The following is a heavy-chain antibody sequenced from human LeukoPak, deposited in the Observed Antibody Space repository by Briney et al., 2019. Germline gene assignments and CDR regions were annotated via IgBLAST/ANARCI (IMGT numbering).Heavy chain of an antibody. J-gene: IGHJ6*03. D-gene: IGHD3-3*01. CDR1: GFTFSSYW. CDR2: IKQDGSEK. CDR3: ASAPTIFGVVYYMDV. Sequence: GGSLRLSCVASGFTFSSYWMSWVRQAPGKGLEWVANIKQDGSEKYYVDSVKGRFTISRDNAKNSLYLQMNTLRAEDTAVYYCASAPTIFGVVYYMDVWGKGTTVTVSS. V-gene: IGHV3-7*01.